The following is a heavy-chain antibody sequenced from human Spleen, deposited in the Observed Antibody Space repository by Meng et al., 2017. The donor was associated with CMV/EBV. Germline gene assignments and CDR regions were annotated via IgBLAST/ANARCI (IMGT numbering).Heavy chain of an antibody. Sequence: VAGGSISSGGYYWSWIRQHPGKGLEWIGYIYYSGSTYYNPSLKSRVTISVDTSKNQFSLKLSSVTAADTAVYYCARKYNWNDDPFDPWGQGTLVTVSS. V-gene: IGHV4-31*02. CDR1: GGSISSGGYY. D-gene: IGHD1-20*01. CDR3: ARKYNWNDDPFDP. CDR2: IYYSGST. J-gene: IGHJ5*02.